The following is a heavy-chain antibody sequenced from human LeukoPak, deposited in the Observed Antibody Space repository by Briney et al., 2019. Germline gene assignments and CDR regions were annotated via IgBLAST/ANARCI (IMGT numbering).Heavy chain of an antibody. D-gene: IGHD2-21*02. CDR2: ISGSGGDA. CDR3: AKRSLSVTGYFDY. V-gene: IGHV3-23*01. Sequence: GGSLRLSCAASGFTFSSYAMSWVRQAPGKGLEWVSPISGSGGDADYADSVMGRFTISRDNSKNTLYLQMNSLRAEDTAVYYCAKRSLSVTGYFDYWGQGTLVTVSS. J-gene: IGHJ4*02. CDR1: GFTFSSYA.